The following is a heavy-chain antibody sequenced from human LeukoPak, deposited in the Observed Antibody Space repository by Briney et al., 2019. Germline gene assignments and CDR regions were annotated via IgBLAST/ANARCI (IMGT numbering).Heavy chain of an antibody. CDR2: IKQDGSEK. V-gene: IGHV3-7*01. D-gene: IGHD3-22*01. Sequence: GGSLRLSCAASGFTFSSYWMSWVRQAPGKGLEWVANIKQDGSEKYYVDSVKGRFTISRDNAKNSLYLQMNSLRAEDTAVYYCAREFPYYYDSSGYLYYFDYWGQGTLVTISS. CDR3: AREFPYYYDSSGYLYYFDY. CDR1: GFTFSSYW. J-gene: IGHJ4*02.